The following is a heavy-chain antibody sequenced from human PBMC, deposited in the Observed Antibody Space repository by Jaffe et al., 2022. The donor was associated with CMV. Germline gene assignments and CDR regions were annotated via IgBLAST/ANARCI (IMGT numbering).Heavy chain of an antibody. J-gene: IGHJ4*02. CDR2: ISSNGGST. D-gene: IGHD1-26*01. Sequence: EVQLVESGGGLVQPGGSLRLSCSASGFTFSSYAMHWVRQAPGKGLEYVSAISSNGGSTYYADSVKGRFTISRDNSKNTLYLQMSSLRAEDTAVYYCVKDSKVGATLEHFDYWGQGTLVTVSS. V-gene: IGHV3-64D*06. CDR1: GFTFSSYA. CDR3: VKDSKVGATLEHFDY.